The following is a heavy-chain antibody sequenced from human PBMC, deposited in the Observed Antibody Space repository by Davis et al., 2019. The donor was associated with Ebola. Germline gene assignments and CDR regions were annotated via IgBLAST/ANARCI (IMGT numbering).Heavy chain of an antibody. CDR2: INPSGGST. CDR3: ARRLYCGGGSCYEYYYGMDV. CDR1: GYTFTSYY. V-gene: IGHV1-46*01. J-gene: IGHJ6*02. Sequence: ASVKVSCKASGYTFTSYYMHWVRQAPGQGLEWMGIINPSGGSTSYAQRFQGRVTMTRDTSTSTVYMELSSLRSEDTAVYYCARRLYCGGGSCYEYYYGMDVWGQGTTVTVSS. D-gene: IGHD2-15*01.